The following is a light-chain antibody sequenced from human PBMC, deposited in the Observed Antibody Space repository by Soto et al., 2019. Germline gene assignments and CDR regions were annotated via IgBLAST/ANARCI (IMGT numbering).Light chain of an antibody. Sequence: DIQMTQSPFSLSASVGDRVTITCRASQSISSYLNWYQQKPGKAPNLLIYAASSLQSGVPSRFSGSASGTDFTLTISSLHPEDFATYYWQQSYSTPFTFGQGTKLEIK. CDR3: QQSYSTPFT. CDR2: AAS. J-gene: IGKJ2*01. V-gene: IGKV1-39*01. CDR1: QSISSY.